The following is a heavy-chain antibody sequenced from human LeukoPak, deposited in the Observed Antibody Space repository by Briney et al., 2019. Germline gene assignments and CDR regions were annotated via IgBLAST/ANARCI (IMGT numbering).Heavy chain of an antibody. D-gene: IGHD2-2*01. J-gene: IGHJ3*02. V-gene: IGHV3-43*02. CDR1: GYTLDENA. Sequence: HPGGSLRLSCVASGYTLDENAMHWVRRTPGRGVEWVSVFSGDGDTAYYADSLKGRFTIARNNSKNSLYLHFESLRTEDTDFYFCARDMAPQRPPYEAFDIWGQGTRVTVSS. CDR2: FSGDGDTA. CDR3: ARDMAPQRPPYEAFDI.